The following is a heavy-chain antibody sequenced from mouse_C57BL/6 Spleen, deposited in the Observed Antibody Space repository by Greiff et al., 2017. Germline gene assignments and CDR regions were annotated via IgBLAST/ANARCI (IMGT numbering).Heavy chain of an antibody. CDR1: GFSLTSYG. D-gene: IGHD2-4*01. CDR2: IWRGGST. J-gene: IGHJ4*01. Sequence: VQLQESGPGLVQPSQSLSITCTVSGFSLTSYGVHWVRQSPGKGLEWLGVIWRGGSTDYNAAFMSRLSITKDNAKSQVFFKMNSLQADDTAIYYCAKKWGDYDGDAMDYWGQGTSVTVSS. V-gene: IGHV2-5*01. CDR3: AKKWGDYDGDAMDY.